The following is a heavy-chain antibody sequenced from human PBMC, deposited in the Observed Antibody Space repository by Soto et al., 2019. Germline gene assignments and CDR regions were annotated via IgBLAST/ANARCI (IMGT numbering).Heavy chain of an antibody. J-gene: IGHJ4*02. CDR3: ASWGFGGSYPKGWDY. Sequence: EVQLVESGGGLVQPGGSLRLSCAASGFTFSNYWMHWVRQAPGKGLEWVSSISSSSSYIYYADSVKGRFTISRDNAKNSLYLQMNSLRAEDTAVYYCASWGFGGSYPKGWDYWGQGTLVTVSS. V-gene: IGHV3-21*01. CDR2: ISSSSSYI. CDR1: GFTFSNYW. D-gene: IGHD1-26*01.